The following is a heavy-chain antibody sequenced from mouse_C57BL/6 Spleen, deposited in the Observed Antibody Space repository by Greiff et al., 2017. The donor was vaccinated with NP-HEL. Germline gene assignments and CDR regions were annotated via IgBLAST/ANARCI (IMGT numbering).Heavy chain of an antibody. CDR3: ARSHSNYFDY. CDR1: GFTFTDYY. V-gene: IGHV7-3*01. J-gene: IGHJ2*01. CDR2: IRNKANGYTT. Sequence: EVMLVESGGGLVQPGGSLSLSCAASGFTFTDYYMSWVRQPPGKALEWLGFIRNKANGYTTEYSASVKGRFTISRDNSQSILYLQMNALRAEDSATYYCARSHSNYFDYWGQGTTLTVSS. D-gene: IGHD2-5*01.